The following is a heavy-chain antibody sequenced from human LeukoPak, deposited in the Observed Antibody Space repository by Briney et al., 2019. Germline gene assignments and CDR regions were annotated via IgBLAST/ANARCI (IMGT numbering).Heavy chain of an antibody. CDR3: AGDHYGPGY. CDR2: INSDGSST. Sequence: PGRSLRLSCAASGFTFDDYAMHWVRQAPGKGLVWVSRINSDGSSTSYADSVKGRFTISRDNAKNTLYLQMNSLRAEDTAVYYCAGDHYGPGYWGQGTLVTVSS. D-gene: IGHD3-10*01. CDR1: GFTFDDYA. V-gene: IGHV3-74*01. J-gene: IGHJ4*02.